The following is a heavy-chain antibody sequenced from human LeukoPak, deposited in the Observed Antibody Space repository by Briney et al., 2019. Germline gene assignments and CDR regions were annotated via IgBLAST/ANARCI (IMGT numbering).Heavy chain of an antibody. CDR2: IQSSGTT. D-gene: IGHD3-10*01. CDR3: ARGVSQVRGMWFDP. Sequence: TLSLTCNVSGGSISSGNYYWSWIRQPAGKGLEWIGRIQSSGTTDYNPSLRSRVTISVDTSKNHLSLKVNSVTAADTAIYYCARGVSQVRGMWFDPWGQGTLITVSS. CDR1: GGSISSGNYY. J-gene: IGHJ5*02. V-gene: IGHV4-61*02.